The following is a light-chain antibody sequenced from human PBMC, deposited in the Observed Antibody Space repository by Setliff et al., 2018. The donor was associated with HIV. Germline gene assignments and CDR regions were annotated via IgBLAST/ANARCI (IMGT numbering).Light chain of an antibody. CDR2: EVS. V-gene: IGLV2-14*01. CDR3: SSYTSSTTLWV. Sequence: QSALTPQPASVSGSPGQSITISCTGTSSDVGGYNYVSWYQQHPGKAPKLIISEVSNRPSGVSNRFSGSKSGNTASLTISGLQAEDEADYYCSSYTSSTTLWVFGGGTKGTVL. CDR1: SSDVGGYNY. J-gene: IGLJ3*02.